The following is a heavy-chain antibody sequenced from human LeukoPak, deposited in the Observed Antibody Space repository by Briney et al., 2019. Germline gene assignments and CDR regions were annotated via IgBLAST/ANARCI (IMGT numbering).Heavy chain of an antibody. Sequence: GASVKVSCKASGYTFTVYYMHWVRQAPGHGLEWMGIFNPSGGSTTYAQKFQGRVTMTRDMSTSTVYLELSRLRSEDTAVYYCARGHDSSGYYYGYWGQGTLVTVSS. CDR3: ARGHDSSGYYYGY. D-gene: IGHD3-22*01. J-gene: IGHJ4*02. CDR1: GYTFTVYY. CDR2: FNPSGGST. V-gene: IGHV1-46*01.